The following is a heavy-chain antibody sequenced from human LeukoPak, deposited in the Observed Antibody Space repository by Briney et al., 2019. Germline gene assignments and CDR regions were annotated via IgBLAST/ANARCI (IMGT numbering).Heavy chain of an antibody. CDR1: GFTFSNYG. D-gene: IGHD3-10*01. J-gene: IGHJ4*02. V-gene: IGHV3-30*18. CDR3: AKDLTMVRGRRYYFDY. CDR2: ISYDGSDK. Sequence: GGSLRLSCAASGFTFSNYGMHWVRQAPAKGLEWGAVISYDGSDKFYADSVTGRFTISRDNSKNTLFLQMNSLRAEDTAVYYCAKDLTMVRGRRYYFDYWGQGTLVTVSS.